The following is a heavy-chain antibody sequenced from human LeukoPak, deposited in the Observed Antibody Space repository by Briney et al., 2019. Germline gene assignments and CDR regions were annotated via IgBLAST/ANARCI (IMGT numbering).Heavy chain of an antibody. J-gene: IGHJ4*02. D-gene: IGHD6-19*01. V-gene: IGHV5-10-1*01. CDR2: IDPSDSYT. CDR3: ARTYSSGWAFFDY. CDR1: GYSFTRYW. Sequence: GESLKISCEGSGYSFTRYWISWVRQMPGKGLEWMGRIDPSDSYTNYSPSFQGHVTISADKSISTAYLQWRSLKASDTAIYYCARTYSSGWAFFDYWGQGNMVTVSS.